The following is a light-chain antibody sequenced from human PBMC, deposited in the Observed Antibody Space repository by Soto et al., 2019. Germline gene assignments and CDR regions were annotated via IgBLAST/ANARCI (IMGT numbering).Light chain of an antibody. Sequence: EIVLTQSPGTLSVSPGERATLSCRASQSVSSNLLAWYQQKPGQAPRLLIYGASSRATGIPDNFSGSGSGTDFTLTINRLEPEDFEVYYCQQYGSSPRTFGQGTKVDIK. CDR1: QSVSSNL. J-gene: IGKJ1*01. CDR2: GAS. V-gene: IGKV3-20*01. CDR3: QQYGSSPRT.